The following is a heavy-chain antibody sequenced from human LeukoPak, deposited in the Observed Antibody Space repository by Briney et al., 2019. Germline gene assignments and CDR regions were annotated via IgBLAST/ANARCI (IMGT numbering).Heavy chain of an antibody. Sequence: PSETLSLTCTVSGGSISSYYWSWIRQPPGKGLEWIGYIYYSGSTNYNPSLKSRVTISVDTSKNQFSLKLSSVTAADTAVYYCARQGGYSGYDFSYWGQGTLVTVSS. CDR3: ARQGGYSGYDFSY. D-gene: IGHD5-12*01. J-gene: IGHJ4*02. CDR1: GGSISSYY. CDR2: IYYSGST. V-gene: IGHV4-59*08.